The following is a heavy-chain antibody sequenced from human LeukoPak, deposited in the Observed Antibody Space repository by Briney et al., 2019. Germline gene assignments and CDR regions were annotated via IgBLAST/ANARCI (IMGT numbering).Heavy chain of an antibody. CDR3: ARDPIYSSSSY. Sequence: GGSLRLSCAASGFTFSNYNMNWVRQAPGKGLEWVSYISHTGSTKYYADSVKGRFTISRDNANNLLYLQMNSLRDEDTAVYYCARDPIYSSSSYWGQGTLVTVSS. CDR1: GFTFSNYN. CDR2: ISHTGSTK. J-gene: IGHJ4*02. V-gene: IGHV3-48*02. D-gene: IGHD6-13*01.